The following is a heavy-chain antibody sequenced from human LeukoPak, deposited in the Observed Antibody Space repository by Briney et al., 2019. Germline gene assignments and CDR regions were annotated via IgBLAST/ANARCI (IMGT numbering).Heavy chain of an antibody. J-gene: IGHJ4*02. Sequence: GGSLRLSCAGSGFIFNNYAMHWVRQPPGKGLEWVSGISWNSGSIDYADSVKGRFTISRDNAKNMLYLQVNSLRAEDTAVYYCARDFGSSWDYWGQGTLVTVSS. CDR2: ISWNSGSI. CDR3: ARDFGSSWDY. D-gene: IGHD6-13*01. CDR1: GFIFNNYA. V-gene: IGHV3-9*01.